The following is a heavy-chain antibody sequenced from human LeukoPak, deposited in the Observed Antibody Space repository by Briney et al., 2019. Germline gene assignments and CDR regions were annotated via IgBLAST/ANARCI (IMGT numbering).Heavy chain of an antibody. CDR2: INPSGGST. V-gene: IGHV1-46*01. J-gene: IGHJ4*02. CDR1: GYTFTSYY. CDR3: ARDPTLLDGDNPFDY. Sequence: GASVKVSCKASGYTFTSYYMHWVRQTPGQGLAWMGIINPSGGSTSYAQKFQGRVTMTRDTSTSTVYMELSSLRSEDTAVYYCARDPTLLDGDNPFDYWGQGTLVTVSS. D-gene: IGHD4-17*01.